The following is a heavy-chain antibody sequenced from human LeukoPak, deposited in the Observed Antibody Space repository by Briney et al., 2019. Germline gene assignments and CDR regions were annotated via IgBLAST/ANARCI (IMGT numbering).Heavy chain of an antibody. Sequence: GASVKVSCKASVYTFTIYDINWVRQATGQGREGMGWMNPNSGNTGYAQKFRGRVTMTRDTSISTAYMELSSLRSEDTAVYYCAKAGIVATMNADWFDPWGQGTLVTVSS. D-gene: IGHD5-12*01. J-gene: IGHJ5*02. CDR3: AKAGIVATMNADWFDP. CDR1: VYTFTIYD. V-gene: IGHV1-8*01. CDR2: MNPNSGNT.